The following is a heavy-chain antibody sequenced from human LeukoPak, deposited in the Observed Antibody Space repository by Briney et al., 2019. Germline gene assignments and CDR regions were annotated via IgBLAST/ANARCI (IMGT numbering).Heavy chain of an antibody. J-gene: IGHJ3*02. CDR1: GFTFSNYD. V-gene: IGHV3-23*01. D-gene: IGHD3-3*01. Sequence: GGSLRLSCAASGFTFSNYDMSGLRQAPGKGLEWVAAISSSGVNTYYADSVKGRFTISRDNSKNTLYLQMSSLRAEDAAVYYCEKEQNARWRGPTTTDGFDIWGQGTMVTVSS. CDR3: EKEQNARWRGPTTTDGFDI. CDR2: ISSSGVNT.